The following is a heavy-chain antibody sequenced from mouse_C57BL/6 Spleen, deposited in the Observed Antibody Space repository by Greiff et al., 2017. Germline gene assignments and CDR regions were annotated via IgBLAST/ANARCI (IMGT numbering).Heavy chain of an antibody. CDR2: IWSGGST. D-gene: IGHD2-3*01. Sequence: VQLQQSGPGLVQPSQSLSITCTVSGFSLTSSGVHWVRQSPGKGLEWLGVIWSGGSTDYNAAFISRLTISKDNSKSQVFFKMNSLQTDDTAIYYCARVDGYYFAYFAYWGQGTLVTVSA. V-gene: IGHV2-2*01. CDR3: ARVDGYYFAYFAY. CDR1: GFSLTSSG. J-gene: IGHJ3*01.